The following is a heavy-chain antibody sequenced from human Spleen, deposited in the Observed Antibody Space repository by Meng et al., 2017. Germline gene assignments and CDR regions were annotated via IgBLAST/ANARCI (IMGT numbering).Heavy chain of an antibody. CDR1: RGPIRSHY. Sequence: QVQLPGSGPGLVKPSETLSPICTVPRGPIRSHYWSWIRQPPGKGLEWIGYIFYSGRPNYSPSLKSRVTISIDTSKNQFSLRLSSVTPADTAMYYCASGSGSGWYYFDNWGQGTLVTVSS. CDR3: ASGSGSGWYYFDN. CDR2: IFYSGRP. J-gene: IGHJ4*02. V-gene: IGHV4-59*11. D-gene: IGHD6-19*01.